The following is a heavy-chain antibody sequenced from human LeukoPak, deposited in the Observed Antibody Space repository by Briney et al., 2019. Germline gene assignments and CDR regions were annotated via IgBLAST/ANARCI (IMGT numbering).Heavy chain of an antibody. J-gene: IGHJ4*02. CDR3: ANDYRSGSFHDF. CDR2: ISRRDDYT. D-gene: IGHD3-10*01. V-gene: IGHV3-23*01. Sequence: GGSLRLSCAASGFTFSSHWMHWVRQAPGKGLEWVSVISRRDDYTYYADSVKGRFTISRDNSKNTLYLQMNTLRAEDTAVYYCANDYRSGSFHDFWGQGTLVTVSS. CDR1: GFTFSSHW.